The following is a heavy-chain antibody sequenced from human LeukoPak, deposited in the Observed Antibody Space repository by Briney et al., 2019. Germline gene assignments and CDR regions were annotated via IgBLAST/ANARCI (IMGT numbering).Heavy chain of an antibody. J-gene: IGHJ6*02. CDR2: INPNSGGT. V-gene: IGHV1-2*02. D-gene: IGHD3-9*01. CDR1: GYAFTGYN. CDR3: ARWFTITSGDYDILTSSYHRGMDV. Sequence: ASVKVSCKASGYAFTGYNMHWVRQAPGQGLEWMGWINPNSGGTNYAQKFQGRVTMARDMSISTAYMELSRLTSDDTAVYYCARWFTITSGDYDILTSSYHRGMDVWGQGTTVTVSS.